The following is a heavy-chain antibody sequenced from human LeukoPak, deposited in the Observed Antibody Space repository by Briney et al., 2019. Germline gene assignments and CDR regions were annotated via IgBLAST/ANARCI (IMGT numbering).Heavy chain of an antibody. J-gene: IGHJ6*03. V-gene: IGHV3-74*01. CDR1: GFTFSSYW. Sequence: GGSLRLSCAASGFTFSSYWMHWVRQTPEKGLVWVSRIDTDGSSTIYADSVKGRFTISRDNAKNSLYLQMNSLRAEDTAVYYCARGTPRGVIIKDYYYYMDVWGKGTTVTVSS. CDR2: IDTDGSST. D-gene: IGHD3-10*01. CDR3: ARGTPRGVIIKDYYYYMDV.